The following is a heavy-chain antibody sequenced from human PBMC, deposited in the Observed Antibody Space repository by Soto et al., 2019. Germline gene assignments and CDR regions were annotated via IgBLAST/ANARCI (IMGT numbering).Heavy chain of an antibody. Sequence: ASVKVSFKASGYTFTGHYIHWVRQAPEQGPEWMGEIGPESGATRYAQRFQGRVTMTRDMSITTVYMELNNLSPDDTAVYYCGRGRSGQIVVFYWGQGTPVTVSS. CDR3: GRGRSGQIVVFY. D-gene: IGHD1-26*01. CDR2: IGPESGAT. CDR1: GYTFTGHY. V-gene: IGHV1-2*02. J-gene: IGHJ4*02.